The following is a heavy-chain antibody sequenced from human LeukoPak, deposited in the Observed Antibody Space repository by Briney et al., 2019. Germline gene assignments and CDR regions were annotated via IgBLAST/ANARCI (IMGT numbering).Heavy chain of an antibody. Sequence: GGSLRLSCAASGLTFRSYAMHWVRGAPGKGVEWVAVISYDGCNKYYADPVKGRFTISRDNSKNTLYLQMNSLRAEDTAVYYCSRGKGFYYYGMDVWGQGTTVTVSS. CDR2: ISYDGCNK. V-gene: IGHV3-30-3*01. CDR3: SRGKGFYYYGMDV. J-gene: IGHJ6*02. CDR1: GLTFRSYA.